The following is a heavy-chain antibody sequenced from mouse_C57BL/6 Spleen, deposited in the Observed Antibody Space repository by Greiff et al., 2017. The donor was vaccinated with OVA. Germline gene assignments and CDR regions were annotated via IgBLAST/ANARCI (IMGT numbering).Heavy chain of an antibody. J-gene: IGHJ1*03. CDR1: GYTFPTYP. Sequence: QLPPSGAELVKPGASVKMFCKASGYTFPTYPIERMKQNHGKSLEWIGNFHPYNDDTKDNEKFKGKATLTVEKSASTVYLALSRLTSDDPAVYYCARGGLRQGWYFDVWGTGTTVTVAS. CDR3: ARGGLRQGWYFDV. D-gene: IGHD2-4*01. CDR2: FHPYNDDT. V-gene: IGHV1-47*01.